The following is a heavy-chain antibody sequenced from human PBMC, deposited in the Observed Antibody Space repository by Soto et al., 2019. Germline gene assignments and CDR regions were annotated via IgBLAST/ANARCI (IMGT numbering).Heavy chain of an antibody. Sequence: GGSLRLSCAASGFTFSSYAMSWVRQAPGKGLEWVSAISGSGGSTYYADSVKGRFTISRDNSKNTLYLQMNSLRAEDTAVYYCARDTWRITIFGVTGYWGQGTLVTVSS. CDR1: GFTFSSYA. J-gene: IGHJ4*02. V-gene: IGHV3-23*01. CDR2: ISGSGGST. CDR3: ARDTWRITIFGVTGY. D-gene: IGHD3-3*01.